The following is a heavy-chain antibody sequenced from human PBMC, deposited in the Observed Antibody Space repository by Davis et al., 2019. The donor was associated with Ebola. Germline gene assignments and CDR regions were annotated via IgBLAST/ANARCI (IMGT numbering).Heavy chain of an antibody. J-gene: IGHJ3*02. CDR3: ARRRNWNPKKVLDAFDI. V-gene: IGHV5-51*01. Sequence: GESLKTPCKGLGYRFTRNWFGRVPQMPGKGLEWVGIIYPGDSDTKYSPSFQGQVTISADKSISTAYLQWSSLKASDTAMYYCARRRNWNPKKVLDAFDIWGQGTMVTVSS. CDR2: IYPGDSDT. CDR1: GYRFTRNW. D-gene: IGHD1-1*01.